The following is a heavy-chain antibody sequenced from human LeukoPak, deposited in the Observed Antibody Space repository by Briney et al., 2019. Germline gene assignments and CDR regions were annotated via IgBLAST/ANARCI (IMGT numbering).Heavy chain of an antibody. J-gene: IGHJ4*02. CDR2: ISSSSSYI. D-gene: IGHD6-13*01. Sequence: PGGSLRLSCAASGFTFSSYSMNWVRQAPGKGLEWVSSISSSSSYIYYADSVKGRFTISRDNAKNSLYLQMNSLRAEDTAVYYCARGPRAAAAGSVYWGQGTLVTVSS. V-gene: IGHV3-21*01. CDR1: GFTFSSYS. CDR3: ARGPRAAAAGSVY.